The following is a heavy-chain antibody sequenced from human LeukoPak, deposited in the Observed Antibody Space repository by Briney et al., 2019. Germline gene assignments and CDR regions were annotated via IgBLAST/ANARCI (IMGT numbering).Heavy chain of an antibody. D-gene: IGHD1-26*01. J-gene: IGHJ4*02. V-gene: IGHV4-61*02. CDR2: IYTSGST. CDR3: ARDQSGSYYAY. CDR1: GGSISSGSYY. Sequence: SQTLSLTCTVSGGSISSGSYYWSWLRQPAGTGLEWIGRIYTSGSTNYNPSLKSRVTISVDTSKNQFSLKLSSVTAADTAVYYCARDQSGSYYAYGGQGTLVTVSS.